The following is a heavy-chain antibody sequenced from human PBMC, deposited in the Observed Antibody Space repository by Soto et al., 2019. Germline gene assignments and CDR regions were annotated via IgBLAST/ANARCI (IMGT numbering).Heavy chain of an antibody. CDR1: GYSFTSYW. CDR2: IYPGDSDT. J-gene: IGHJ6*02. Sequence: GESLKISCKGSGYSFTSYWIGWVRQMPGKGLEWMGVIYPGDSDTRYSPSFQGQVTISADKSISTAYLQWSSLRASDTAMYFCARVGFDVDTLSDYYNVRHYCGVDVWGQGTTVTVSS. V-gene: IGHV5-51*01. CDR3: ARVGFDVDTLSDYYNVRHYCGVDV. D-gene: IGHD3-9*01.